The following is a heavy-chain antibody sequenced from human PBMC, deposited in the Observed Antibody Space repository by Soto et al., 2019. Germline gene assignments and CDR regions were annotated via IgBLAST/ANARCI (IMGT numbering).Heavy chain of an antibody. D-gene: IGHD2-2*01. CDR1: GFTFSSYD. V-gene: IGHV3-13*01. J-gene: IGHJ3*02. CDR3: ARTLYQIDAFDI. CDR2: IGTAGDT. Sequence: GGSLRLSCAASGFTFSSYDMHWVRQATGKGLEWVSAIGTAGDTYYPGSVKGRFTISRENAKNSLYLQMNSLRAGDTAVYYCARTLYQIDAFDIWGQGTMVTVSS.